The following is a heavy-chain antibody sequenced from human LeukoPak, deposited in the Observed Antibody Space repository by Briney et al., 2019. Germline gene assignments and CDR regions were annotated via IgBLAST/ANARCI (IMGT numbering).Heavy chain of an antibody. CDR1: GYSISSGYF. V-gene: IGHV4-38-2*02. CDR3: ARRASRWGSYRSSFDY. D-gene: IGHD3-16*02. CDR2: IYHGGGT. J-gene: IGHJ4*02. Sequence: PSETLSLTCTVSGYSISSGYFWGWVRQAPGKGLEWIGSIYHGGGTYYIPSLKSRATISVDTSKNQFSLKLSSVTAADTAVYYCARRASRWGSYRSSFDYWGQGTLVTVSS.